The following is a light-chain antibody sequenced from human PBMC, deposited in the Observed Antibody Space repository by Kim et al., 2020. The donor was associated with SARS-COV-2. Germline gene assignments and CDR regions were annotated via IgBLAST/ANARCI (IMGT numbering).Light chain of an antibody. CDR2: EVS. CDR1: ISGVGSCNH. CDR3: CSYAGSSTFYVV. J-gene: IGLJ2*01. V-gene: IGLV2-23*02. Sequence: SITIACPGTISGVGSCNHVSRYQRHPGKDPKLMSYEVSKRPSGVSNRFSGSKSGNTASLTISGLQAEDEADYYCCSYAGSSTFYVVFGGGTQLTVL.